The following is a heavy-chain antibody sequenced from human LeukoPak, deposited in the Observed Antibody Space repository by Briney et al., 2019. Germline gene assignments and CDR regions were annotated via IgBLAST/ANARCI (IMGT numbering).Heavy chain of an antibody. V-gene: IGHV3-30-3*01. CDR3: ARDFRRIAARPDYYYYMDV. CDR1: GFTFSSYA. CDR2: ISYDGSNK. Sequence: GGSLRLSCAASGFTFSSYAMHWVRQAPGKGLEWVAVISYDGSNKYYADSVKGRFTISRDNSKNTLYLQMNSLRAEDTAVYYCARDFRRIAARPDYYYYMDVWGKGTTVTVSS. J-gene: IGHJ6*03. D-gene: IGHD6-6*01.